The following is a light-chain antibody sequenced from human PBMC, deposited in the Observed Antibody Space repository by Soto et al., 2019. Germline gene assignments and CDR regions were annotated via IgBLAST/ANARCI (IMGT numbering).Light chain of an antibody. J-gene: IGKJ1*01. Sequence: DIVMTQSPDSLAVSLGERATINCKSSQSVLYSSNNKNYLAWYQQKPGQPPKLLIYWASTRESGVPDRFSGSGSGTDFTLTISSLQAEDVSVYYCQQYYRPGAFGQGTKVESK. CDR1: QSVLYSSNNKNY. CDR2: WAS. CDR3: QQYYRPGA. V-gene: IGKV4-1*01.